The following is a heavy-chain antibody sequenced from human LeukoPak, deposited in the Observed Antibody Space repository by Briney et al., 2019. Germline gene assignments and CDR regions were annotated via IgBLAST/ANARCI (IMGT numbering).Heavy chain of an antibody. J-gene: IGHJ4*02. V-gene: IGHV1-69*13. CDR1: GGTFSSYA. Sequence: SVKVSCKASGGTFSSYAISWVRQAPGQGLEWMGGIIPIFGTANYAQKFQGRVTITADESTSTAYMELSSLRSEDTAVYYCARGDLGYCSSTNCDLYPSLDYWGQGTLVTVSS. D-gene: IGHD2-2*01. CDR2: IIPIFGTA. CDR3: ARGDLGYCSSTNCDLYPSLDY.